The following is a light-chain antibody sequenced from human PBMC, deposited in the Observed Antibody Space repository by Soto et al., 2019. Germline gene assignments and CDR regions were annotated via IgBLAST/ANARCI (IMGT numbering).Light chain of an antibody. V-gene: IGKV1-5*01. CDR2: DAS. Sequence: DIQMTQSPSTLSASLGDRVTITCRASQSISSWLAWYQQKPGKAPKLLIYDASSLESGVPSRFSGSGSGTEFTLTISSLQTHDFATYYCQQYNSYSLYTFGQGTKVDIK. J-gene: IGKJ2*01. CDR1: QSISSW. CDR3: QQYNSYSLYT.